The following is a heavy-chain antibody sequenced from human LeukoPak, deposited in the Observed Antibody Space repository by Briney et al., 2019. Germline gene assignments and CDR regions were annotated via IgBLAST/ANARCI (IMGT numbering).Heavy chain of an antibody. CDR1: GFTVSSNY. D-gene: IGHD6-13*01. V-gene: IGHV3-53*01. Sequence: GGSLRLSCAASGFTVSSNYMSWVCQAPGKGLEWVSVIYSGGSTYYADSVKGRFTISRDNSKNTLYLQMNSLRAEDTAVYYCARVLETGYSSSWYYFDYWGQGTLVTVSS. J-gene: IGHJ4*02. CDR2: IYSGGST. CDR3: ARVLETGYSSSWYYFDY.